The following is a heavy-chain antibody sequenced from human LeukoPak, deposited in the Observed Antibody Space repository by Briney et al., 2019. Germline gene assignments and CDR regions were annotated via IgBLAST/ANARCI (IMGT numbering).Heavy chain of an antibody. CDR2: IYPGDSDT. J-gene: IGHJ3*01. CDR1: GYSFTSYW. D-gene: IGHD6-13*01. Sequence: GESLKISCKGSGYSFTSYWIGWVRQMPGKGLERIGIIYPGDSDTRYSPSFQGQVTISADKSISTAYLQWSSLKASDTAMYYCARPGGLYSRLDAFDVWGQGTMVTVSS. V-gene: IGHV5-51*01. CDR3: ARPGGLYSRLDAFDV.